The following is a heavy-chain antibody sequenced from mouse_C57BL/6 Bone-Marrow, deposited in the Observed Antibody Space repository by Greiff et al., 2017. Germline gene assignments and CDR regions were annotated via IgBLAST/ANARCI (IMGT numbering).Heavy chain of an antibody. V-gene: IGHV5-9*01. CDR2: ISGGGGNT. CDR3: ARHPGNDYYAMDY. J-gene: IGHJ4*01. CDR1: GFTFSSYT. Sequence: EVKVEESGGGLVKPGGSLKLSCAASGFTFSSYTMSWVRQTPEKRLEWVATISGGGGNTYYPDSVKGRFTISRDNAKNTLYLQMSSLRSEDTALYYCARHPGNDYYAMDYWGQGTSVTVSS.